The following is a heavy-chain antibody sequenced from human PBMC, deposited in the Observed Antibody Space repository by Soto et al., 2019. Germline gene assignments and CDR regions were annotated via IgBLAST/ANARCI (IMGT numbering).Heavy chain of an antibody. D-gene: IGHD5-12*01. V-gene: IGHV3-74*01. CDR2: INSDGSSA. CDR3: ASELRSYYYYGMDV. J-gene: IGHJ6*02. CDR1: GFTFSSYW. Sequence: GGSLRLSCAASGFTFSSYWMHWVRQAPGKGLVWVSRINSDGSSASYADSVKGRFTISRDNAKNTLYLQMNSLRAEDTAVYYCASELRSYYYYGMDVWGQGTTVTVSS.